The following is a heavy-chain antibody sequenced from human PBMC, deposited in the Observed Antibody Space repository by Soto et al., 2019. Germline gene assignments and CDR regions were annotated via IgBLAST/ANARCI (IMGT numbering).Heavy chain of an antibody. CDR1: EITLNIYW. V-gene: IGHV3-74*01. CDR2: INPESTTL. D-gene: IGHD2-21*02. CDR3: TQDTFGDWDS. Sequence: EAQLVESGGCLVQPGGSLTLSCTASEITLNIYWMHWIRQAAGKGLVWVSRINPESTTLTYADSVTGRFTISRDGAKSTLYLQMNGLSAEHTAIYYCTQDTFGDWDSWGPGTLVTVSS. J-gene: IGHJ4*02.